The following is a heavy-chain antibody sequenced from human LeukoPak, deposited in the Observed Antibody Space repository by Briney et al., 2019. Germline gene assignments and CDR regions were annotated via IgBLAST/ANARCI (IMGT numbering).Heavy chain of an antibody. D-gene: IGHD3-10*01. V-gene: IGHV3-11*01. J-gene: IGHJ4*02. Sequence: GGSLRLSCAASGFTFSDYYMSWIRQAPGKGLEWVSYISSSGSTIYYADSVKGRFTISRDNAKNSLYLQMNSLRAEDTAVYYCARDPSYYGSGSYPRRGFDYWGQGTLVTVSS. CDR2: ISSSGSTI. CDR1: GFTFSDYY. CDR3: ARDPSYYGSGSYPRRGFDY.